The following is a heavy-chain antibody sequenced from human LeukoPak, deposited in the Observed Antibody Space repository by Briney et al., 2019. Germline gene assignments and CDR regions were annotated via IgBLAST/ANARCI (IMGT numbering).Heavy chain of an antibody. V-gene: IGHV3-33*06. CDR3: AKELAAVADFDY. CDR1: GSTFSAYG. Sequence: GRSLRLSCAASGSTFSAYGMHWVRQAPGKGLEWVALIWYDGTNKYYADSVKGRFTISRDNSKNTLYLQMNSLRAEDTAVYYCAKELAAVADFDYWGQGTLVTVSS. J-gene: IGHJ4*02. D-gene: IGHD6-19*01. CDR2: IWYDGTNK.